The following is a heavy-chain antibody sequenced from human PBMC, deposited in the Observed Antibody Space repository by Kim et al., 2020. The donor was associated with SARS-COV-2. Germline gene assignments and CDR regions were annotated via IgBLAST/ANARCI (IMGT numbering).Heavy chain of an antibody. J-gene: IGHJ4*02. D-gene: IGHD2-2*01. Sequence: GGSLRLSCAASGFTFSSYAMSWVRQAPGKGLEWVSTIDGRAGGTYYADSVKGRFSISRDNSKNTVYLQMNSLRAEDTAVYNCAKIASTTCCQSQFEFWGQGSLVTVAS. CDR2: IDGRAGGT. V-gene: IGHV3-23*01. CDR3: AKIASTTCCQSQFEF. CDR1: GFTFSSYA.